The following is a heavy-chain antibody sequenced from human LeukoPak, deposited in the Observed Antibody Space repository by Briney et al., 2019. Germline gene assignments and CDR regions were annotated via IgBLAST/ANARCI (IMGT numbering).Heavy chain of an antibody. CDR2: INHSGST. J-gene: IGHJ4*02. D-gene: IGHD3-10*01. CDR1: GGSFSGYY. Sequence: SETLSLTCAVYGGSFSGYYWSWIRQPPGKGLEWIGEINHSGSTNYNPSLKSRVTISVDTSKNQFSPKLSSVTAADTAVYYCARGIRRHYYGSGSYYNTGRRIGDYFDYWGQGTLVTVSS. CDR3: ARGIRRHYYGSGSYYNTGRRIGDYFDY. V-gene: IGHV4-34*01.